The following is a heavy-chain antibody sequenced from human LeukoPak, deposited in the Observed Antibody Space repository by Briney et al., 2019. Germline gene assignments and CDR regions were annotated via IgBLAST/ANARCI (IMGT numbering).Heavy chain of an antibody. CDR2: INAGNGNT. V-gene: IGHV1-3*03. J-gene: IGHJ5*02. Sequence: GASVKVSCKASGYTFTSYAMHWVRQAPGQRLEWMGWINAGNGNTKYSQEFQGRVTITRDTSASTAYMELSSLRSEDMAVYYCAREYCSGGSCGWFDPWGQGTLVTVSS. CDR3: AREYCSGGSCGWFDP. D-gene: IGHD2-15*01. CDR1: GYTFTSYA.